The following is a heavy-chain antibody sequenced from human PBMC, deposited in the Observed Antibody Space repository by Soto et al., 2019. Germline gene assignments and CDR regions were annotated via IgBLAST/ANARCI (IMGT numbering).Heavy chain of an antibody. D-gene: IGHD2-15*01. CDR2: ISGSADTT. Sequence: HPGGSLRLSCVGSGFTFSNYAMTWVRQAPGKGLEWVSAISGSADTTYYTDSVRGRFTMSRDNSRNTVFLQMNSLGAEDTAIYFCARDLRPPAIVVLVDTTTGFLDCWGQGALAPVSS. J-gene: IGHJ4*02. V-gene: IGHV3-23*01. CDR1: GFTFSNYA. CDR3: ARDLRPPAIVVLVDTTTGFLDC.